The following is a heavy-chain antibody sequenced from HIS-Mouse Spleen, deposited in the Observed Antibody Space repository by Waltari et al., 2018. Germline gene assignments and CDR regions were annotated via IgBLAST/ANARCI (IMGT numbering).Heavy chain of an antibody. CDR3: ASSDCTNGVCPVDY. Sequence: QVQLVQSGAEVKKPGSSVKVSCKASGGTFSSYAISWVRQAPGQGLEWMGGIIPIFGTANYEQKFQGRVTITADESTSTAYMELSSLRSEDTAVYYCASSDCTNGVCPVDYWGQGTLVTVSS. D-gene: IGHD2-8*01. CDR2: IIPIFGTA. J-gene: IGHJ4*02. CDR1: GGTFSSYA. V-gene: IGHV1-69*01.